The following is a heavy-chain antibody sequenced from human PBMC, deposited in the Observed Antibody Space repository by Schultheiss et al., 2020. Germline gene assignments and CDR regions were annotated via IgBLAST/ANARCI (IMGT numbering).Heavy chain of an antibody. J-gene: IGHJ6*02. V-gene: IGHV3-23*01. CDR1: GFTFSSYA. D-gene: IGHD3-10*01. CDR2: ISGSGGST. CDR3: ASRGVYGMDV. Sequence: GESLKISCAASGFTFSSYAMSWVRQAPGKGLEWVSAISGSGGSTYYADSVKGRFTISRDNSKNTLYLQMNSLRAEDTAVYYCASRGVYGMDVWGQGTTVTVSS.